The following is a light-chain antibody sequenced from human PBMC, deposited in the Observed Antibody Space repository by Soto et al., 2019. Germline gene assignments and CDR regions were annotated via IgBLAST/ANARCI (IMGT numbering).Light chain of an antibody. CDR1: QTIDRW. CDR3: QQYKSYPLT. CDR2: DAS. Sequence: DIQMTQSPSTLSASVGDRVTITCRASQTIDRWLAWYQQKPGKVPKVLIYDASSLESGVPSRFSGTGSGTEFTLTISSLQPDDFTTYYCQQYKSYPLTFGGGTKVEIK. V-gene: IGKV1-5*01. J-gene: IGKJ4*01.